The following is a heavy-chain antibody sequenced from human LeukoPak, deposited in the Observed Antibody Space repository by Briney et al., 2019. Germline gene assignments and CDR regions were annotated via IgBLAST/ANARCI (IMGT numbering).Heavy chain of an antibody. D-gene: IGHD2-2*01. Sequence: ASVKISCKASGYTFTDYYMHWVQQPPGKGLEWMGRVDTEDGETIYAEKFQGRVTITADTSTDTAYMELSSLRSEDTAVYYCATGCSSTSCYASKGNWFDPWGQGTLVTVSS. CDR1: GYTFTDYY. CDR3: ATGCSSTSCYASKGNWFDP. V-gene: IGHV1-69-2*01. J-gene: IGHJ5*02. CDR2: VDTEDGET.